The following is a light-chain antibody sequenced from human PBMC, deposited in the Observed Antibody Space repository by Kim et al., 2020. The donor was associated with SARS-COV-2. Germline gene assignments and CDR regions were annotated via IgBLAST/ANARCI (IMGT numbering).Light chain of an antibody. CDR1: QSVSSW. V-gene: IGKV1-5*03. CDR3: KHYNSFSYT. Sequence: DIQMTQSPSTLSASVGDRVTITCRASQSVSSWLAWYQQKPGKAPKLLIYKASSLESGVPSRFSGSGSGTEFTLTISSLQPDDFATYYCKHYNSFSYTFGQGTKLEI. CDR2: KAS. J-gene: IGKJ2*01.